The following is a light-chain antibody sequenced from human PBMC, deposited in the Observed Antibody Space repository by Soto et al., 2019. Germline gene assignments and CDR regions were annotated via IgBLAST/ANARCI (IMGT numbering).Light chain of an antibody. CDR3: SSYTTSTTVV. CDR1: SSDVGGYNF. J-gene: IGLJ1*01. Sequence: QYALTQPASVFGSPGQSITFSCTGTSSDVGGYNFVSWYQQHPGKAPKLMIYEVSSRPSGVSNRFSGSKSGNTASLTISGLQPEDEADYYCSSYTTSTTVVFGTGTKLTVL. V-gene: IGLV2-14*03. CDR2: EVS.